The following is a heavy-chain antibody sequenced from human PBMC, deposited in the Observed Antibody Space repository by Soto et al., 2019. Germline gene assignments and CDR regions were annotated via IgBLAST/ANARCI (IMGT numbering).Heavy chain of an antibody. CDR2: IYHSGST. D-gene: IGHD3-16*02. CDR3: ARDLRLGELSSPTYYYYYGMDV. Sequence: SETLSLTCAVSGGSISSSNWWSWVRQPPGKGLEWIGYIYHSGSTYYNPSLKSRVTISVDRSKNQFSLKLSSVTAADTAVYYCARDLRLGELSSPTYYYYYGMDVWGQGTTVTVSS. V-gene: IGHV4-4*02. CDR1: GGSISSSNW. J-gene: IGHJ6*02.